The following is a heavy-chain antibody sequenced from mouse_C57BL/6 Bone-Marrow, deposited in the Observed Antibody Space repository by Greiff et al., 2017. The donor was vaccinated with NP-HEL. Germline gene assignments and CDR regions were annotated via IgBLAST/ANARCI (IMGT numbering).Heavy chain of an antibody. V-gene: IGHV5-4*01. CDR3: ARDYYGSSSFAY. CDR1: GFTFSSYA. D-gene: IGHD1-1*01. CDR2: ISDGGSYT. Sequence: EVKVVESGGGLVKPGGSLKLSCAASGFTFSSYAMSWVRQTPEKRLEWVATISDGGSYTYYPDNAKNNLYLQMSHLKSEDTAMYYCARDYYGSSSFAYWGQGTLVTVSA. J-gene: IGHJ3*01.